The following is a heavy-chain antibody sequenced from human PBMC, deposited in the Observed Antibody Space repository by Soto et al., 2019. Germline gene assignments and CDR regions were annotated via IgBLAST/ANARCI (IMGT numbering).Heavy chain of an antibody. CDR1: GGTFSSYA. CDR3: ARDRGVLVPAAKEGYSWFDP. CDR2: IIPIFGTA. Sequence: QVQLVQSGAEVKKPGSSVKVSCKASGGTFSSYAISWVRQAPGQGLEWMGGIIPIFGTANYAQKFQGRVTINADGSTSTAYMELSSLRSEDTAVYYCARDRGVLVPAAKEGYSWFDPWGQGTLVTVSS. J-gene: IGHJ5*02. D-gene: IGHD2-2*01. V-gene: IGHV1-69*12.